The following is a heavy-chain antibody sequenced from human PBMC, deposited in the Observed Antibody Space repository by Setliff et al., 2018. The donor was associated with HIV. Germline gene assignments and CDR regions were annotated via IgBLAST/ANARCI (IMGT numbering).Heavy chain of an antibody. CDR2: IYNNGST. J-gene: IGHJ4*02. D-gene: IGHD3-16*01. CDR1: GGSIRSDGYY. V-gene: IGHV4-31*03. CDR3: ARGRYYREISDSLFDF. Sequence: PSETLSLTCSVSGGSIRSDGYYWNWIRQHPEKGLEWIGYIYNNGSTYYNPSLESRLMMSIDTSKNQFSLNLRSVTVADTAVYYCARGRYYREISDSLFDFWGQGTLVTVSS.